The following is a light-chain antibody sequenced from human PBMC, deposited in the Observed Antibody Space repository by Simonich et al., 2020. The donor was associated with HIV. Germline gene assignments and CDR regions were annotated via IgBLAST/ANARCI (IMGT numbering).Light chain of an antibody. CDR1: QSVLYSSNNRNY. CDR3: QQYYNTPQT. J-gene: IGKJ1*01. CDR2: WAS. V-gene: IGKV4-1*01. Sequence: DIVMTQSPDSLAVSLGERAPINNKSSQSVLYSSNNRNYLAWYQQKPGQPPKLLIDWASTRESGVPDRFSGSGSGTDFTLTISSLQAEDVAVYYCQQYYNTPQTFGQGTKVEIK.